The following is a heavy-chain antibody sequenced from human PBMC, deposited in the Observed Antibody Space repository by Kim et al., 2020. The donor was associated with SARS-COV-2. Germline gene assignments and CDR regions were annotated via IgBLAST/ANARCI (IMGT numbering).Heavy chain of an antibody. V-gene: IGHV4-59*01. J-gene: IGHJ6*03. CDR3: ARAVVGHCSSTSCYYYYYYYYMDV. Sequence: SETLSLTCTVSGGSISSYYWSWIRQPPGKGLEWIGYIYYSGSTNYNPSLKSRVTISVDTSKNQFSLKLSSVTAADTAVYYCARAVVGHCSSTSCYYYYYYYYMDVWGKGTTVTVSS. CDR1: GGSISSYY. CDR2: IYYSGST. D-gene: IGHD2-2*01.